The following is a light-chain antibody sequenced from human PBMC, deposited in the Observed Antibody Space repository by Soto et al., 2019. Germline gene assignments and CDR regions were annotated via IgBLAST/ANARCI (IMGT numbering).Light chain of an antibody. CDR1: QSVSSN. CDR2: GAS. J-gene: IGKJ1*01. Sequence: EIVMTQSPATLSVSPGERSTLSFRSSQSVSSNLAWYQQKPGQAPRLLIYGASTRATGIPARFSGSGSGTDFTLTISRLEPEDFAVYYCQQYGNSPRTFGQGTKVDIK. CDR3: QQYGNSPRT. V-gene: IGKV3-15*01.